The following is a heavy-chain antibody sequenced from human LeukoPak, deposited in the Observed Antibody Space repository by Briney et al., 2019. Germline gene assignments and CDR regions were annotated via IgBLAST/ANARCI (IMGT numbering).Heavy chain of an antibody. V-gene: IGHV1-69*05. CDR2: IIPAFGTA. CDR1: GGTFSSYS. Sequence: SVKVSCKGSGGTFSSYSISWVRQAPGQGLEWMGGIIPAFGTAHYAQKFQGRVTFTTDESTTTAYMELRSLRSKDTAVYYCARSSKGHSSGYDYWGQGTLVTVSS. J-gene: IGHJ4*02. CDR3: ARSSKGHSSGYDY. D-gene: IGHD3-22*01.